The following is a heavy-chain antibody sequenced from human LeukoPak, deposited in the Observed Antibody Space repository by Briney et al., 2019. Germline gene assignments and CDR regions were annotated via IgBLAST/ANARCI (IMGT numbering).Heavy chain of an antibody. Sequence: SETLSLTCAIYSESFSGYFWSWIRQPPGKGLEWIGEINYSGSTNYNPSLKSRVTISVDTSKNQFSLKLSSVTAADTAVYYCARAEILTGPYYFDYWGQGTLVTVSS. CDR1: SESFSGYF. D-gene: IGHD3-9*01. CDR2: INYSGST. CDR3: ARAEILTGPYYFDY. J-gene: IGHJ4*02. V-gene: IGHV4-34*01.